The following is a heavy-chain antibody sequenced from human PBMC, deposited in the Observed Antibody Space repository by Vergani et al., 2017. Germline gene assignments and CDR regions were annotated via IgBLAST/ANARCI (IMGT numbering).Heavy chain of an antibody. CDR2: ISGSGGST. V-gene: IGHV3-23*01. Sequence: EVQLLESGGGLVQPGGSLRLSCAASGFTFSSYAMSWVRQAPGKGLEWVSAISGSGGSTYYADSVKGRFTISRDNSKNTLYLQMNSLRAEDTAVYYCASVGGGVSIAVAHRSPLGLWGQGTLVTVSS. D-gene: IGHD6-19*01. CDR3: ASVGGGVSIAVAHRSPLGL. CDR1: GFTFSSYA. J-gene: IGHJ4*02.